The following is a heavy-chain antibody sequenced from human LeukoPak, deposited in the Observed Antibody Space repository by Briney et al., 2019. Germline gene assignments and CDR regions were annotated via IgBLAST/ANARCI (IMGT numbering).Heavy chain of an antibody. J-gene: IGHJ6*03. V-gene: IGHV3-48*04. D-gene: IGHD1-1*01. CDR2: ISSSGGTI. CDR3: ARVGTSSNYYYYMDV. CDR1: GFTFSSYT. Sequence: GGSLRLSCAASGFTFSSYTMNWVRQAPGKGLEWVSYISSSGGTIYYADSVKGRFTISRDNAKNSLYQQMNSPRAEDTAVYYCARVGTSSNYYYYMDVWGKGTTVTVSS.